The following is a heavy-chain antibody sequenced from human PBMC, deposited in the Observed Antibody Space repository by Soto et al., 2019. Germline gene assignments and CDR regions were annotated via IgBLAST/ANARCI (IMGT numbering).Heavy chain of an antibody. CDR1: GAPITWGDYS. D-gene: IGHD2-2*01. CDR3: ARGRVVGPAAVMFNCLDP. V-gene: IGHV4-30-2*01. J-gene: IGHJ5*02. Sequence: PSETLSLTCALSGAPITWGDYSWNWIRQPPGKGREWIGYIFHGGSTYYNPSLRSRVTISVDRSRTQFSLKMSSVTAADTAVYYCARGRVVGPAAVMFNCLDPWGQGALVTVSS. CDR2: IFHGGST.